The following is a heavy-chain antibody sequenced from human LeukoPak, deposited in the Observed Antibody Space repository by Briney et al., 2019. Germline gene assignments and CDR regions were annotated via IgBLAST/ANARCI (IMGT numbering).Heavy chain of an antibody. CDR2: IYYSGST. Sequence: SETLSLTCTVSGGSISSSSYYWGWIRQPPGKGLEWIGSIYYSGSTYYNPSLKSRVTISVDTSKNQFSLKLSSVTAADTAVYYCARGSHYYDSSGYSPNYYYYGMDVWGQGTTVTVSS. CDR1: GGSISSSSYY. J-gene: IGHJ6*02. CDR3: ARGSHYYDSSGYSPNYYYYGMDV. V-gene: IGHV4-39*07. D-gene: IGHD3-22*01.